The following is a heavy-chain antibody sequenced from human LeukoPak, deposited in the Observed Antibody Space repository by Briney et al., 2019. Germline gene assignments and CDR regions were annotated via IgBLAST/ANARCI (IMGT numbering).Heavy chain of an antibody. D-gene: IGHD2-15*01. V-gene: IGHV3-74*01. CDR3: ARDRESYCTGGSCYSTGDY. J-gene: IGHJ4*02. Sequence: GGSLRLSCAASGFTFSSYWMHWVRQAPGKGLVWVSRINSDGSSTSYADSVKGRFTISRDNAKNTLYLQMNSLRAEDTAVYYCARDRESYCTGGSCYSTGDYWGQGTLVTVSS. CDR1: GFTFSSYW. CDR2: INSDGSST.